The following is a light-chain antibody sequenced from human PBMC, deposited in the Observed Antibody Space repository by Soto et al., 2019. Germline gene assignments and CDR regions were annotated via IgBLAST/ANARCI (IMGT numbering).Light chain of an antibody. Sequence: EIVMTQSPATLSVSPGERATLSCRASQSVSSNLAWYQQKPGQAPRLLIYGASTRATGIPARFSGSGSGTEFTLTISSLQSEDFAVYYCQQYNNWSQVGVMYTFGQGTKLEIK. J-gene: IGKJ2*01. CDR2: GAS. CDR1: QSVSSN. V-gene: IGKV3-15*01. CDR3: QQYNNWSQVGVMYT.